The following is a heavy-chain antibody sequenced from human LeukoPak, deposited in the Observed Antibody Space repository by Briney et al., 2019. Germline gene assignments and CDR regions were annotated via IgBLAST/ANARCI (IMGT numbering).Heavy chain of an antibody. V-gene: IGHV3-23*01. CDR1: GFTFSSYA. CDR3: AKDLEYSSGWYYYYGMDV. J-gene: IGHJ6*02. D-gene: IGHD6-19*01. CDR2: ISGSGGST. Sequence: QPGGSLRLSCAASGFTFSSYAMSWVRQAPGKGLEWVSAISGSGGSTYYADSVKGRFTISRDNSKNTLYLQMNSLRAEDTAVYYCAKDLEYSSGWYYYYGMDVWGQGTTVTVSS.